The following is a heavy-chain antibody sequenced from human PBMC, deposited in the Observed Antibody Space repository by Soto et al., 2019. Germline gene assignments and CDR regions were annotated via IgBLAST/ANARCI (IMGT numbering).Heavy chain of an antibody. D-gene: IGHD5-12*01. CDR3: ARGGVDIVATIPFYMDV. CDR1: GFTFSSYI. Sequence: NPGGSLRLSCAASGFTFSSYIMNWVRQAPGKGLEWVSSISSSSSYIYYADSVKGRFTISRDNAKNSLYLQMNSLRAEDTAVYYCARGGVDIVATIPFYMDVWGKGTTVTVSS. J-gene: IGHJ6*03. CDR2: ISSSSSYI. V-gene: IGHV3-21*01.